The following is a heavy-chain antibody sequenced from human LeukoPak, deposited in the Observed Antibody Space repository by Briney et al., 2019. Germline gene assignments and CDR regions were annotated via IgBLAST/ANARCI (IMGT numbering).Heavy chain of an antibody. CDR1: GFTFSDYY. D-gene: IGHD2-2*02. CDR2: ISSSGSTI. CDR3: ARANRVPAAIRGSLWSSPSEYYYYMDV. J-gene: IGHJ6*03. Sequence: PGGSLRLSCAASGFTFSDYYMSWIRQAPGRGLEWVSYISSSGSTIYYADSVKGRFTISRDNAKNSLYLQMNSLRAEDTAVYYCARANRVPAAIRGSLWSSPSEYYYYMDVWGKGTTVTVSS. V-gene: IGHV3-11*04.